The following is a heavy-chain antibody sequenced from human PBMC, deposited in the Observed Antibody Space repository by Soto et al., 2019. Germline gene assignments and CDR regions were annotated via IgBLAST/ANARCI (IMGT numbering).Heavy chain of an antibody. Sequence: PSETLSLTCTVSGASISSSRSYWCWVRQPPGKGLEWIVSFYYTGGTYSTYYNPTLKSRVTISVDTSKSQFSLNLRSVTAADTAVYYCASPRQGNYDFLSGYYALDYWGQGTLVTVSS. CDR3: ASPRQGNYDFLSGYYALDY. V-gene: IGHV4-39*01. J-gene: IGHJ4*02. CDR1: GASISSSRSY. D-gene: IGHD3-3*01. CDR2: FYYTGGT.